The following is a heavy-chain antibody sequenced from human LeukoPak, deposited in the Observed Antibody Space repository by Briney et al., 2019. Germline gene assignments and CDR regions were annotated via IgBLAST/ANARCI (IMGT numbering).Heavy chain of an antibody. Sequence: SQTLSLTCAVSGGSISSGGYSWSWIRQPPGKGLEWIGYIYHSGSTYYNPSLKSRVTISVDRSKNQFSLKLSSVTAADTAVYYCARDGDYTGMDVWGQGTTVTVSS. CDR1: GGSISSGGYS. V-gene: IGHV4-30-2*01. CDR3: ARDGDYTGMDV. D-gene: IGHD3-16*01. J-gene: IGHJ6*02. CDR2: IYHSGST.